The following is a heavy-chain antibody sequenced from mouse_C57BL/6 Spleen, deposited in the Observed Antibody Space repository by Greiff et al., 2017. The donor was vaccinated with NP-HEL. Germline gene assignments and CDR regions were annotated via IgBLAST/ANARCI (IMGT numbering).Heavy chain of an antibody. D-gene: IGHD1-1*01. CDR3: ARSDYGSSHAMDD. CDR1: GYTFTDYY. CDR2: INPYNGGT. Sequence: VQLQQSGPVLVKPGASVKMSCKASGYTFTDYYMNWVKQSHGKSLEWIGVINPYNGGTSYNQKFKGKATLTVDKSSSTAYMELNSLTSEDSAVYYCARSDYGSSHAMDDWGQGTSVTVSS. V-gene: IGHV1-19*01. J-gene: IGHJ4*01.